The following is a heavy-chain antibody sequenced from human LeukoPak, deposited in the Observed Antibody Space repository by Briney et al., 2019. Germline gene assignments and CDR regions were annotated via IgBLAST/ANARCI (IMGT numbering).Heavy chain of an antibody. J-gene: IGHJ6*03. CDR2: ISGSGGST. CDR1: GFTFSSYA. CDR3: AKGFGGCYYYYMDV. V-gene: IGHV3-23*01. Sequence: PGGSLRLSCAASGFTFSSYAMSWVRQAPGKGLEWVSAISGSGGSTYYADSVKGRFTISRDNSKNTLYLQMNSLRAEDTAVYYCAKGFGGCYYYYMDVWGKGTTVTISS. D-gene: IGHD3-10*01.